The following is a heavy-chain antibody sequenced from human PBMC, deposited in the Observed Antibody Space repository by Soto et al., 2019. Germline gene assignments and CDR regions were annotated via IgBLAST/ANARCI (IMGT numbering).Heavy chain of an antibody. CDR2: IHYSGSI. V-gene: IGHV4-30-4*08. D-gene: IGHD2-21*02. CDR1: GGSISYEYYH. J-gene: IGHJ6*02. Sequence: QVQLQQSGPGLVKPSQTLSLTCTVSGGSISYEYYHWTWIRQSPGKGLEWIGYIHYSGSIIYNPSFKSRVTISVDTSKNQFSLHLSSVTAADTAVYFCAREDDGGDRDYYGLDVWGQGTTDTVSS. CDR3: AREDDGGDRDYYGLDV.